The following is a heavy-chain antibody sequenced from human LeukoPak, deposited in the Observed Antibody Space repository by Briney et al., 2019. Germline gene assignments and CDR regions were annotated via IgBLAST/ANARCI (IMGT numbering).Heavy chain of an antibody. J-gene: IGHJ4*02. Sequence: TSETLSLTCTVSGDSISTSNSYWGWIRQPPGKGLEWIGSIYYSGSTYYNPSLKSRVTISVDTSKNQFSLKLSSVTAADTAVYYCARGGGPTVTIDYWGQGTLVTVSS. D-gene: IGHD4-17*01. CDR2: IYYSGST. V-gene: IGHV4-39*07. CDR1: GDSISTSNSY. CDR3: ARGGGPTVTIDY.